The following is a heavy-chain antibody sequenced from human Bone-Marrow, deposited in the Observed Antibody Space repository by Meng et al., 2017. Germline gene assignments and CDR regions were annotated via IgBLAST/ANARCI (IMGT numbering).Heavy chain of an antibody. Sequence: GGSLCLSCKASGDTFTSYYMHWVQQAPAQGLEWMGIINPSGGSRSYAQKFQGRVTMTRDTSTSTVYMELRSLRSEDTAVYYCASMNYCGSGSYDYYYYGMDVWGQGTTVTVSS. J-gene: IGHJ6*02. CDR2: INPSGGSR. CDR1: GDTFTSYY. CDR3: ASMNYCGSGSYDYYYYGMDV. V-gene: IGHV1-46*01. D-gene: IGHD3-10*01.